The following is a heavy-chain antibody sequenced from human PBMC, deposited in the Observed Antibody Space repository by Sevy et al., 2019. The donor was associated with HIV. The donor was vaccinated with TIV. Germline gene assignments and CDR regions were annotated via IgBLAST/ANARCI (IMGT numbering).Heavy chain of an antibody. J-gene: IGHJ6*02. V-gene: IGHV4-31*03. CDR1: GGSISSGGYY. CDR3: ARALTMIGYYDGMDV. CDR2: IYYSRST. Sequence: SETLSLTCTVSGGSISSGGYYWSWIRQHPGKGLEWIGYIYYSRSTYYNPSLKSRVTISADTSKNQFSLKLSSVTAADTDVYYCARALTMIGYYDGMDVWGQGTTVTVSS. D-gene: IGHD3-22*01.